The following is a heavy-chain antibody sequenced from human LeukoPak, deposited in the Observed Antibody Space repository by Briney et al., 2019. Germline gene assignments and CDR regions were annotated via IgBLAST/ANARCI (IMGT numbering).Heavy chain of an antibody. D-gene: IGHD3-16*01. V-gene: IGHV3-48*01. J-gene: IGHJ4*02. CDR2: ISSSSSTI. Sequence: GGSLRLSCAASGFTFSSYSMNWVRQAPGKGLEWVSYISSSSSTIYYADSVRGRFTISRDNAKSSLYLQMNSLRAEDTAVYYCARARPGYDTPPYYFDFWGQGTLVTVSS. CDR3: ARARPGYDTPPYYFDF. CDR1: GFTFSSYS.